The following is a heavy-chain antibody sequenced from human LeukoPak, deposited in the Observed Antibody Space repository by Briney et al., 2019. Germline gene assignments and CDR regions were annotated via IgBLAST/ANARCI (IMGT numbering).Heavy chain of an antibody. CDR3: AKFYDILTGYIDY. CDR2: ISGGGGTTYYA. J-gene: IGHJ4*02. V-gene: IGHV3-23*01. D-gene: IGHD3-9*01. Sequence: PGGSLRLSRVASRLSLSGYAMSAVRQSPGKGLEWVSAISGGGGTTYYAYYADAVKGRITISRDNCKNTLYLLMNSLRAEDTAVYYCAKFYDILTGYIDYWGQGTLVTVSS. CDR1: RLSLSGYA.